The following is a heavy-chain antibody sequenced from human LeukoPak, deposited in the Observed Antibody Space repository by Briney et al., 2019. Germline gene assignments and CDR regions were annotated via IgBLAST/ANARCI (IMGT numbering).Heavy chain of an antibody. J-gene: IGHJ4*02. CDR3: ARDYHGSGSLTTFDF. D-gene: IGHD3-10*01. V-gene: IGHV1-18*01. CDR2: ISAYNGNT. Sequence: ASVKVSCKASGYTFTSYGISWVRQAPGQGLEWMGWISAYNGNTNYAQKLQGRVTMTTDTSTTTAYMELRSLRSGDTAVYYCARDYHGSGSLTTFDFWGQGTLVTVSS. CDR1: GYTFTSYG.